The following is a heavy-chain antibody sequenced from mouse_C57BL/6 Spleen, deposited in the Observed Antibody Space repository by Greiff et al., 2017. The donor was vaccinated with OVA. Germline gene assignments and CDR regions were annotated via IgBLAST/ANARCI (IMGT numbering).Heavy chain of an antibody. Sequence: QVQLKESGPELVKPGASVKISCKASGYAFSSSWMNWVKQRPGKGLEWIGRIYPGDGDTNYNGKFKGKATLTADKSSSTAYMQLSSLTSEDSAVSFCAGPHYGSSYGVAMDYWGQGTSVTVSS. CDR3: AGPHYGSSYGVAMDY. J-gene: IGHJ4*01. D-gene: IGHD1-1*01. CDR1: GYAFSSSW. CDR2: IYPGDGDT. V-gene: IGHV1-82*01.